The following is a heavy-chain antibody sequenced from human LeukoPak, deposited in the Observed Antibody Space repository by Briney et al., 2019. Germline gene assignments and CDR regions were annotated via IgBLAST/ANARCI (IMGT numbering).Heavy chain of an antibody. CDR3: ARDMDEFHYGSGSSH. CDR2: IQNDVTTK. V-gene: IGHV3-30*02. D-gene: IGHD3-10*01. J-gene: IGHJ4*02. Sequence: PGGSLRLSCAASGFIFSNYGMHWVRQAPGKGLEWVAFIQNDVTTKYYADSVKGRFTISRDNSRNTLYLQMNSLRAEDTAVYYCARDMDEFHYGSGSSHWGQGTLVTVSS. CDR1: GFIFSNYG.